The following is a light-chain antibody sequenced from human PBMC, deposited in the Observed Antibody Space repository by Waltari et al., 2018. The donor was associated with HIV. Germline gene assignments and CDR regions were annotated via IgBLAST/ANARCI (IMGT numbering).Light chain of an antibody. CDR3: QSAHNSHTI. CDR2: QDV. V-gene: IGLV3-25*03. Sequence: SYDLTQAPSVSVTPGQTDKIPCSGDALSRHFVSWYRQKPGQAPMMIIFQDVQRPSGIPARFSASTSGTIATLTISEVQAEDEADYYCQSAHNSHTIFGGGTKLTVL. J-gene: IGLJ2*01. CDR1: ALSRHF.